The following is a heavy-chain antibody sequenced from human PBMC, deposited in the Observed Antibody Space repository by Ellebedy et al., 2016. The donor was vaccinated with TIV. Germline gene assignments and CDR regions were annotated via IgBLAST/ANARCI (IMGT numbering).Heavy chain of an antibody. CDR1: GGTFSSYA. CDR3: ARIDLWFGELFFDY. D-gene: IGHD3-10*01. Sequence: SVKVSXXASGGTFSSYAISWVRQAPGQGLEWMGRIIPILGIANYAQKLQGRVTMTTDTSTSTAYMELRSLRSDDTAVYYCARIDLWFGELFFDYWGQGTLVTVSS. V-gene: IGHV1-69*04. CDR2: IIPILGIA. J-gene: IGHJ4*02.